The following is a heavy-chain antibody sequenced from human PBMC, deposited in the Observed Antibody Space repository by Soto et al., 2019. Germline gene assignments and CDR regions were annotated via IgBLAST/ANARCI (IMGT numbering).Heavy chain of an antibody. CDR2: IVVISNTA. CDR1: GSTFNNFA. V-gene: IGHV1-69*06. J-gene: IGHJ4*02. Sequence: QVVLLQSGAEVKAPGSSVRVSCEVSGSTFNNFAFSWVRQAPGHGPEWMGGIVVISNTADYSQRFQDRVTITADTSTNTLYMELCSLTFEDTAVYYCARAIKRWEVHYYFDYWGQGTLVTVSS. D-gene: IGHD1-26*01. CDR3: ARAIKRWEVHYYFDY.